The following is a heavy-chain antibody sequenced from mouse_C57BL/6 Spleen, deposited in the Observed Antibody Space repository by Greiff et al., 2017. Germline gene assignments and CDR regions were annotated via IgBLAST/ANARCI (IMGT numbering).Heavy chain of an antibody. CDR3: ARLGRQGYFDY. D-gene: IGHD4-1*01. CDR1: GYTFTSYW. V-gene: IGHV1-64*01. Sequence: QVQLKQPGAELVKPGASVKLSCKASGYTFTSYWMHWVKQRPGQGLEWIGMIHPNSGSTNYNEKFKSKATLTVDKSSSTAYMQLSSLTSEDSAVYYCARLGRQGYFDYWGQGTTLTVSS. CDR2: IHPNSGST. J-gene: IGHJ2*01.